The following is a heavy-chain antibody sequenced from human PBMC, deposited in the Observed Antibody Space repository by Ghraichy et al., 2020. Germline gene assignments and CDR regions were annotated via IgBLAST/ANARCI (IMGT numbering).Heavy chain of an antibody. J-gene: IGHJ4*02. CDR3: AKDSYTATFTYFYY. D-gene: IGHD5-18*01. CDR2: IIYNGKTT. CDR1: GFTFTRYG. Sequence: GGSLRLSCAASGFTFTRYGMSWVRQAPGKGLEWVSAIIYNGKTTYYAASVKGRFTISRANSKDTLFLQMNSMRAEDTATYYCAKDSYTATFTYFYYWVQGILVTVSS. V-gene: IGHV3-23*01.